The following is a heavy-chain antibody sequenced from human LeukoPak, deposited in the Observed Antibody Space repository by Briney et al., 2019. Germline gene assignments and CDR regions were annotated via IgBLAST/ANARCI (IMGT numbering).Heavy chain of an antibody. D-gene: IGHD1-26*01. V-gene: IGHV1-46*01. CDR1: GYTFTSWY. CDR3: ARDPSLIVGATISFFDY. CDR2: INPSDGST. Sequence: ASVKVSCKASGYTFTSWYMHWVRQAPGQGPEWMGIINPSDGSTSSAQKFQGRITMTRDTSTSTVYMELSSLRSEDTAVYYCARDPSLIVGATISFFDYWGQGTLVTVSS. J-gene: IGHJ4*02.